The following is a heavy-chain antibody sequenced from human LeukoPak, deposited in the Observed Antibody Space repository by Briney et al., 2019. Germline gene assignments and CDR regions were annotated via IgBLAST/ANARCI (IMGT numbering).Heavy chain of an antibody. Sequence: GGSLRLSCAASGFTFSSYGMHWVRQAPGKGLEWVSVIYGGSSTYNADSVKGRFTISRDNSKNTLFLQMNSLRAEDTAVYYCARASKVEAFDVWGQGTMVTVSS. V-gene: IGHV3-NL1*01. CDR1: GFTFSSYG. CDR2: IYGGSST. CDR3: ARASKVEAFDV. D-gene: IGHD2-15*01. J-gene: IGHJ3*01.